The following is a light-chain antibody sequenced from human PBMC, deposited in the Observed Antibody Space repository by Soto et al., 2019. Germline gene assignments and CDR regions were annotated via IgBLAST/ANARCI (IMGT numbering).Light chain of an antibody. Sequence: EIVMTQSPATLSVSPGERATLSCRASQSFISNLACYQQKPGQAPRPLIFGASTRATGIPARVSGSWSWTEFTPPLRHLPSEDFAVYYCQPPGFGQGTRLEIK. CDR3: QPPG. J-gene: IGKJ5*01. CDR1: QSFISN. V-gene: IGKV3-15*01. CDR2: GAS.